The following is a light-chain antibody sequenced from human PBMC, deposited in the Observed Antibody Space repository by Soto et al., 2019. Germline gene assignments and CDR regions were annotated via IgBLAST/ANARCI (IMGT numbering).Light chain of an antibody. CDR3: MQSLQTPPWT. Sequence: DIVMTQSSLSLPVTPGEPASISCRSSQSLLHSNGYNYLDWYLQKPGQSPQLLIYLTSIRASGVPDRFSGSGSGTEFTLKISKVEAEDVGVYYCMQSLQTPPWTFGPGTKVDIK. J-gene: IGKJ1*01. CDR2: LTS. V-gene: IGKV2-28*01. CDR1: QSLLHSNGYNY.